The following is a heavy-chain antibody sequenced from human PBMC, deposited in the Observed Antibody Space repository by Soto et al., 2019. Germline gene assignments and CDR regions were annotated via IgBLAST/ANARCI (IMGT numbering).Heavy chain of an antibody. J-gene: IGHJ5*02. D-gene: IGHD3-10*01. CDR3: ARGVGSGSYYNQYNWFDP. CDR2: ISAYNGNT. V-gene: IGHV1-18*01. Sequence: GASVKVSCKASGYTFTSYAMHWVRQAPGQRLEWMGWISAYNGNTKYAQKLQGRVTMTTDTSTSTAYMELRSLRSDDTAVYYCARGVGSGSYYNQYNWFDPWGQGTLVTSPQ. CDR1: GYTFTSYA.